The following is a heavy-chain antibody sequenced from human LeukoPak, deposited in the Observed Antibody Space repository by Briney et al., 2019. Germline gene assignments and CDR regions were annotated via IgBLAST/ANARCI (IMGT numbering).Heavy chain of an antibody. D-gene: IGHD5-24*01. J-gene: IGHJ4*02. CDR2: INAGNGNT. Sequence: ASVKVSCKASEYTFTDYAINWVRQAPGQRLEWMGWINAGNGNTKYSQKFQGRVTITRDTSASTAYMELSSLTSEDTAVYYCARGRWSATTATYYLDFWGQGTLVTVSS. V-gene: IGHV1-3*01. CDR1: EYTFTDYA. CDR3: ARGRWSATTATYYLDF.